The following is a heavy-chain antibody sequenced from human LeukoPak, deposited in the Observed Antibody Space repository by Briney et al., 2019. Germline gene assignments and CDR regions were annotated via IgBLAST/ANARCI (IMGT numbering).Heavy chain of an antibody. CDR3: ARGVRITIFGVVITQDDY. Sequence: GASVKVSCKASGYTFTGYYMHWVRQAPGQGLEWMGWINPNSGGINYAQKFQGRVTMTRDTSISTAYMELSRLRSDDTAVYYCARGVRITIFGVVITQDDYWGQGTLVTVSS. J-gene: IGHJ4*02. CDR2: INPNSGGI. V-gene: IGHV1-2*02. D-gene: IGHD3-3*01. CDR1: GYTFTGYY.